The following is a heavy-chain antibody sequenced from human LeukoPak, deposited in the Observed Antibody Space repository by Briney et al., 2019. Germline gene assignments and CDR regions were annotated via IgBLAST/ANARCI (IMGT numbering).Heavy chain of an antibody. V-gene: IGHV1-2*06. CDR1: GYTFTGYY. J-gene: IGHJ6*03. CDR3: ARGYGSGYYYYYMDV. CDR2: INPNSGGT. Sequence: GASVKVSCKASGYTFTGYYMHWVRQAPGQGPEWMGRINPNSGGTNYAQKFQGRVTMTRDTSISTAYMELSRLRSDDTAVYYCARGYGSGYYYYYMDVWGKGTTVTVSS. D-gene: IGHD3-16*01.